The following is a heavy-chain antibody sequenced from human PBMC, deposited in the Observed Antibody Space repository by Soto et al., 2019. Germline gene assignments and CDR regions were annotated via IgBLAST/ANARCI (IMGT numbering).Heavy chain of an antibody. CDR1: GGTFSSYA. CDR3: ARWELELGWYDP. Sequence: ASVKVSCKASGGTFSSYAISWVRQAPGQGLEWMGWISAYNGNTNYAQKLQGRVTMTTDTSTSTAYMELRSLRSDDTAVYYCARWELELGWYDPWGQGTQVTVSS. V-gene: IGHV1-18*01. J-gene: IGHJ5*02. D-gene: IGHD1-7*01. CDR2: ISAYNGNT.